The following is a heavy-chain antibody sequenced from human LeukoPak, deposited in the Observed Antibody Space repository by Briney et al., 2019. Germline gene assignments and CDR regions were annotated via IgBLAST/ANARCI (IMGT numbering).Heavy chain of an antibody. Sequence: ASVKVSCKASGYSFTDYYIHWVRQAPGQGLEWLGWMNPNSGNTGYAQKFQGRVTMTRNTSISTAYMELSSLRSEDTAVYYCARGRSSRGRITMVRGVIHFDYWGQGTLVTVSS. D-gene: IGHD3-10*01. CDR2: MNPNSGNT. J-gene: IGHJ4*02. V-gene: IGHV1-8*02. CDR3: ARGRSSRGRITMVRGVIHFDY. CDR1: GYSFTDYY.